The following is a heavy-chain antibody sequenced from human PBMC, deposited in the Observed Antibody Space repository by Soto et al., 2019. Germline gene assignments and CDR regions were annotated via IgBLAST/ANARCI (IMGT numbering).Heavy chain of an antibody. CDR1: GFTFSSYW. J-gene: IGHJ6*02. D-gene: IGHD4-4*01. CDR2: INPDGSTT. CDR3: ARVPTTVTTPGTDV. V-gene: IGHV3-74*01. Sequence: GGSLRLSCAASGFTFSSYWMHWVRQAPGEGLMWVSRINPDGSTTSYADSVKGRFTISRDNAKNTLYLQMNSLRVEDTAVYYCARVPTTVTTPGTDVRGQGTTVTVSS.